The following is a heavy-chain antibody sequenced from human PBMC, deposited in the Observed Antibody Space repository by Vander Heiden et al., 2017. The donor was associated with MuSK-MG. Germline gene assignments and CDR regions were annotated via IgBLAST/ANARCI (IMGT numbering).Heavy chain of an antibody. CDR3: ARANPGGANFFDY. Sequence: EVLLMESGGGLVQPGGSLRLSCAASGITVNGNPMNWVRQTPGKGPEWVSQIDSRGNTYYVDSVKGRFIISRDNSENTLYLQMNPPRVEDTAVYDCARANPGGANFFDYWGLCSLVTVPS. D-gene: IGHD3-10*01. V-gene: IGHV3-66*01. CDR1: GITVNGNP. J-gene: IGHJ4*02. CDR2: IDSRGNT.